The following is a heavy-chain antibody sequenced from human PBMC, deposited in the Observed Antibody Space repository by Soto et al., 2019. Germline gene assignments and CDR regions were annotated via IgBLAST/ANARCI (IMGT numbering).Heavy chain of an antibody. D-gene: IGHD3-22*01. V-gene: IGHV3-30*18. CDR1: GFTFSNYG. CDR3: AKANTVVIRLEDSFDF. Sequence: VGSLRLSCVASGFTFSNYGMHWVRQAPGKGLEWVAMISYDGTNEYSADSVKGRFTVSRDNSKNALYLQMDSLRPEDTAVYYCAKANTVVIRLEDSFDFWGQGTVVTVSS. CDR2: ISYDGTNE. J-gene: IGHJ3*01.